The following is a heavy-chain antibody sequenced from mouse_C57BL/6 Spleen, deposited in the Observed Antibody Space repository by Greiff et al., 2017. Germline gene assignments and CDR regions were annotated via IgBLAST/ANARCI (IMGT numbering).Heavy chain of an antibody. Sequence: QVQLQQSGAELVKPGASVKMSCKASGYTFTSYWITWVKQRPGQGLEWIGDIYPGSGSTNYNEKFKSKATLTVDTSSSTAYMPLSSLTSEDSAVYYCARSVRGAMDYWGQGTSVTVSS. V-gene: IGHV1-55*01. D-gene: IGHD1-1*01. CDR3: ARSVRGAMDY. J-gene: IGHJ4*01. CDR2: IYPGSGST. CDR1: GYTFTSYW.